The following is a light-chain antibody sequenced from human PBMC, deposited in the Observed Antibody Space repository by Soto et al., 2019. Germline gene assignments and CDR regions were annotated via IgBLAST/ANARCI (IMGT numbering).Light chain of an antibody. CDR2: DTS. CDR1: QSVSIK. V-gene: IGKV3-15*01. Sequence: ERVMTQSPATMSVSPLERDTLSCRASQSVSIKLAWYQQKPGQAPRLLIYDTSTRATGIPARFSGSGSGTEFTLTISSLQSEDFAVYYCQQRRNWTFGQGTKVDI. CDR3: QQRRNWT. J-gene: IGKJ1*01.